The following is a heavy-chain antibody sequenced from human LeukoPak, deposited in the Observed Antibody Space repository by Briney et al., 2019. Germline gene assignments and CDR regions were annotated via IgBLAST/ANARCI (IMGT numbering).Heavy chain of an antibody. CDR3: TTDTWYSAGH. CDR2: ISASGGRT. V-gene: IGHV3-23*01. CDR1: GFIFSSYG. D-gene: IGHD2-15*01. J-gene: IGHJ4*02. Sequence: GGSLRLSCAASGFIFSSYGMSWVRQAPGKGLEWVSAISASGGRTNNADSVKGRSTISRDNAKNSLFLQMNSLRAEDTAIYYCTTDTWYSAGHWGQGTLVTVSS.